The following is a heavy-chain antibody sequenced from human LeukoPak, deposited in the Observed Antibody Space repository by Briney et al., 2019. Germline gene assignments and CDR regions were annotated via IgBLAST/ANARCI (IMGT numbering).Heavy chain of an antibody. V-gene: IGHV5-51*01. CDR2: IYPGDSDT. Sequence: GESLKISCKGSGYSFTSYWIGWVRQMPGKGLEWMGIIYPGDSDTRYSPSFQGQVTISADKSISTAYLQWSSLKASDTAMYYCARWGSGSYPLSYYYYYYYMDVWGKGTTVTVSS. D-gene: IGHD3-10*01. CDR1: GYSFTSYW. J-gene: IGHJ6*03. CDR3: ARWGSGSYPLSYYYYYYYMDV.